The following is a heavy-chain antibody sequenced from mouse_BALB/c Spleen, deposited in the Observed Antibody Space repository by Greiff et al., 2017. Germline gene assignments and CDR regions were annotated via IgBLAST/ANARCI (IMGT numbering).Heavy chain of an antibody. Sequence: EVQLVESGPELEKPGASVKISCKASGYSFTGYNMNWVKQSNGKSLEWIGNIDPYYGGTSYNQKFKGKATLTVDKSSSTAYMQLKSLTSEDSAVYYCAREDHYYGSSPYYFDYWGQGTTLTVSS. CDR2: IDPYYGGT. CDR3: AREDHYYGSSPYYFDY. CDR1: GYSFTGYN. V-gene: IGHV1-39*01. J-gene: IGHJ2*01. D-gene: IGHD1-1*01.